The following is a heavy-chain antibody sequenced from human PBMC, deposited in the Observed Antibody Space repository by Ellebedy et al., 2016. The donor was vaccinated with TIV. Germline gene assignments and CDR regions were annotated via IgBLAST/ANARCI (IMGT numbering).Heavy chain of an antibody. Sequence: GESLKISCAASGFTFSSYWMSWVRQAPGKGLEWVANIKQDGSEKYYADSAKGRFTISRDNAKNLLYLQMNSLRAEDTAVYYCARDEGGIAADWGQGTLVTVSS. CDR2: IKQDGSEK. J-gene: IGHJ4*02. D-gene: IGHD6-13*01. V-gene: IGHV3-7*01. CDR1: GFTFSSYW. CDR3: ARDEGGIAAD.